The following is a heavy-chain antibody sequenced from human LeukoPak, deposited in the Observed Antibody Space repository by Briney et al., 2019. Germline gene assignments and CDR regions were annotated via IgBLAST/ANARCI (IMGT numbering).Heavy chain of an antibody. CDR3: ARDGYNYVNGFDY. D-gene: IGHD5-18*01. CDR2: IKQDGSEK. V-gene: IGHV3-7*01. J-gene: IGHJ4*02. CDR1: GFTFSSYW. Sequence: TGGSLRLSCAASGFTFSSYWMTWVRQAPGKGLEWVANIKQDGSEKYYVDSVKGRFTISRDNASKSLYLQMNSLRAEDTAVYYCARDGYNYVNGFDYWGQGTLVTVSS.